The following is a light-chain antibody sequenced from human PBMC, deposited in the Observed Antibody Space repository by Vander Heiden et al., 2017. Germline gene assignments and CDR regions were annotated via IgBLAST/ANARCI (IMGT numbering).Light chain of an antibody. V-gene: IGLV3-19*01. CDR1: SLINYD. CDR3: NSRDTSGDHVV. Sequence: SSEPTQHPAVSVALGQTARINCQGDSLINYDASWYLQKPRQAPVLVIYGNNNRPSGIPDRFSGSSSGDTTSLTITGAQAGDEADYYCNSRDTSGDHVVFGGGTKLTVL. J-gene: IGLJ2*01. CDR2: GNN.